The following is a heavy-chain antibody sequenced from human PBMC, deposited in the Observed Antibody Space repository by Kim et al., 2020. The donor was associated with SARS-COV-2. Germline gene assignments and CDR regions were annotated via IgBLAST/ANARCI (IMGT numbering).Heavy chain of an antibody. CDR3: AKPIAVTGTGGFDP. J-gene: IGHJ5*02. D-gene: IGHD6-19*01. CDR2: INSDGSST. CDR1: GFTFSTYW. Sequence: LSLTCAASGFTFSTYWMHWVRQAPGKGLVWVSRINSDGSSTSYADSVKGRFTISRDNAKNTLYLQMNSLRVEDTAVYYCAKPIAVTGTGGFDPWGQGTLVTVSS. V-gene: IGHV3-74*01.